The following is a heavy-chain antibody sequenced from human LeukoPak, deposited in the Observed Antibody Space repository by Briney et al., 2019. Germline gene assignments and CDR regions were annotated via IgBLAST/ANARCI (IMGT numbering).Heavy chain of an antibody. V-gene: IGHV1-2*02. J-gene: IGHJ4*02. CDR3: ARMNWNVGDDY. CDR1: LYTLTYYH. Sequence: ASVQDSLKSSLYTLTYYHIHWLRPPPGQEREWMGWINPSSGGKKYAQKLQGRVTMTRDTSISTAYMELSRLRSDGTAVYYCARMNWNVGDDYWGQGTLVTVSS. D-gene: IGHD1-1*01. CDR2: INPSSGGK.